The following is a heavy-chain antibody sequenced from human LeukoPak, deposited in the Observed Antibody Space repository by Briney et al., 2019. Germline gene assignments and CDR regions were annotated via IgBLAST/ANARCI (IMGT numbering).Heavy chain of an antibody. Sequence: ASETLSLTCTVSGGSISSYYWSWIRQPPGKGLEWIGYIYYSGSTNYNPSLKSRVTISVDTSKNQFSLKLSSVTAADTAVYYCARTYYYDSSKAFDIWGQGTMVTVSS. CDR3: ARTYYYDSSKAFDI. J-gene: IGHJ3*02. V-gene: IGHV4-59*08. D-gene: IGHD3-22*01. CDR1: GGSISSYY. CDR2: IYYSGST.